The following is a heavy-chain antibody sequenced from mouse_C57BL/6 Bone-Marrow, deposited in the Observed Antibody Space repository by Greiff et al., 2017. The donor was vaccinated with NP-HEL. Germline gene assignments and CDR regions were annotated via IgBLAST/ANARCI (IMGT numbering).Heavy chain of an antibody. V-gene: IGHV1-15*01. CDR2: IDPETGGT. J-gene: IGHJ2*01. Sequence: VQLQQSGAELVRPGASVTLSCKASGYTFTDYEMHWVKQTPVHGLEWIGAIDPETGGTAYNQKFKGKAILTADKSASTAYMELRSLTSEDSAVYYCTRHEGNYFDYGGQGTTLTVSS. CDR1: GYTFTDYE. CDR3: TRHEGNYFDY.